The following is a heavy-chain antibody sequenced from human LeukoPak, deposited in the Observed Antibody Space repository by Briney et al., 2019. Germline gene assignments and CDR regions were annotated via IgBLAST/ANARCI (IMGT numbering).Heavy chain of an antibody. Sequence: SETLSLTCTVSGGSISSYYWSWIRQPPGQGLEWIGYIYYSGSTNYNPSLKSRVTISVDTPKNQFSLKLSSVTAADTAVYYCARLWYYDFWSGYYFDYWGQGTLVTVSS. V-gene: IGHV4-59*01. CDR1: GGSISSYY. CDR3: ARLWYYDFWSGYYFDY. D-gene: IGHD3-3*01. CDR2: IYYSGST. J-gene: IGHJ4*02.